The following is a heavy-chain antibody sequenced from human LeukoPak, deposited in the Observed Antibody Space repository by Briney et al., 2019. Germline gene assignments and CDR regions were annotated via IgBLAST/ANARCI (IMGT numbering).Heavy chain of an antibody. V-gene: IGHV4-59*08. Sequence: SETLSLTCTVSGGSISSHYWSWIRQPPGKGLEWIGYIYYSGSTNYNPSLKSRVTISVDTSKNQFSLKLSSVTAADTAVYYCARLTAAGIFYWGQGTLVTVSS. J-gene: IGHJ4*02. CDR2: IYYSGST. CDR3: ARLTAAGIFY. D-gene: IGHD6-13*01. CDR1: GGSISSHY.